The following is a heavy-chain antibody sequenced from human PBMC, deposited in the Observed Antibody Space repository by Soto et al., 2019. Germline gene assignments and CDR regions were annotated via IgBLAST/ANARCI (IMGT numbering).Heavy chain of an antibody. Sequence: SQTLSLTCAISGDSVSSNSAAWNWLRQSPSRGLEWLGRTYYRSKWYNDYVVSVKSRITINPDTSKNQFSLQLNSVTPEDTAVYYCARERGVPSEAFDTWGQGTVVTVS. CDR3: ARERGVPSEAFDT. V-gene: IGHV6-1*01. J-gene: IGHJ3*02. CDR1: GDSVSSNSAA. D-gene: IGHD3-10*01. CDR2: TYYRSKWYN.